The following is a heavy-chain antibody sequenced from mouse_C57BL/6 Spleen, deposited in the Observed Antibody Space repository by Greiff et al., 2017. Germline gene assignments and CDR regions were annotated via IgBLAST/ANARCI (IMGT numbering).Heavy chain of an antibody. CDR1: GYAFSSSW. D-gene: IGHD1-1*01. CDR2: IYPGDGDT. V-gene: IGHV1-82*01. CDR3: ARWTTVVASLKYFDV. J-gene: IGHJ1*03. Sequence: QVQLQQSGPELVKPGASVKISCKASGYAFSSSWMNWVQQRPGKGLEWIGRIYPGDGDTNYNGKFKGKATLTADKSSSTAYMQLSSLTSEDSAVYFCARWTTVVASLKYFDVWGTGTTVTVSS.